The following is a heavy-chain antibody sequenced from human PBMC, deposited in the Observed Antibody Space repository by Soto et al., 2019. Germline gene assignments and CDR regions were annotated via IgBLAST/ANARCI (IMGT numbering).Heavy chain of an antibody. CDR2: TRQDGGQE. D-gene: IGHD6-19*01. J-gene: IGHJ4*02. Sequence: EVQLVESGGGLVQPGGSLRLSCGASGFTFSSYWMSWVRQAPGKGLEWVAHTRQDGGQEYYVDSVKGRFTISRDNAKNSLYLQMNSLRDEDTAVYYCARYPNPTVAGLPFDLWGQGTLVTVSS. CDR1: GFTFSSYW. V-gene: IGHV3-7*03. CDR3: ARYPNPTVAGLPFDL.